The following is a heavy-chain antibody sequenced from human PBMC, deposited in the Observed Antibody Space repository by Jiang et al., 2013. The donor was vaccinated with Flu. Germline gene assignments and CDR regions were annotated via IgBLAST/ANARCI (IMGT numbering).Heavy chain of an antibody. D-gene: IGHD2-8*02. V-gene: IGHV1-3*01. CDR3: VRDGVPLSSDWWYISAY. CDR1: GYSFNMYA. Sequence: SGAEVKKPGASVKVSCKTSGYSFNMYAIHWVRQAPGQSLEWMGWINGDNGHTKYSQKFQGRVTVTRDTAATTAYMELSRLTGEDTAVYYCVRDGVPLSSDWWYISAYWGQGNSGHGLF. J-gene: IGHJ4*02. CDR2: INGDNGHT.